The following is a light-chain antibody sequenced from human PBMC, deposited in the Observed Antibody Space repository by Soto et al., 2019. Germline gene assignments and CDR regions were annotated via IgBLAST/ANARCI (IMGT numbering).Light chain of an antibody. J-gene: IGKJ3*01. Sequence: EIALTQSPGTLSLSPGERATLSCRASQSVSSSYLAWYQQKPGQAPRLLIYGASSRATGITDRFSGSGSGPDFTLTISRLEPEDFAVYYCQQYGSSFTFGPGTKVDIK. CDR3: QQYGSSFT. CDR1: QSVSSSY. CDR2: GAS. V-gene: IGKV3-20*01.